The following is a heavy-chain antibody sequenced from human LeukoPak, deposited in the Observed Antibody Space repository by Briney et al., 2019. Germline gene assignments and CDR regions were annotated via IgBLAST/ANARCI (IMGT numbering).Heavy chain of an antibody. D-gene: IGHD4-17*01. CDR2: ISRSSSTI. Sequence: GGSLRLSCAASGFTFSSYSMNWVRQAPGKGLEWVSYISRSSSTIYYADSVKGRFTISRDNAKNSLYLQMNSLRDEDTAVYYCARDPTEMTTVTIDYWGQGTLVTVSS. V-gene: IGHV3-48*02. J-gene: IGHJ4*02. CDR3: ARDPTEMTTVTIDY. CDR1: GFTFSSYS.